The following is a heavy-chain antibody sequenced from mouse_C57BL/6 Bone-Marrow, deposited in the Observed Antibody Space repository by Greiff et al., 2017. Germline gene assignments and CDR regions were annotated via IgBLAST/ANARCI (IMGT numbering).Heavy chain of an antibody. CDR3: ARPIITTVVEDYFDY. CDR1: GYTFTSYG. CDR2: IYPRSGNT. V-gene: IGHV1-81*01. D-gene: IGHD1-1*01. Sequence: QVQLQQSGAELARPGASVKLSCKASGYTFTSYGISWVKQRTGQGLEWIGEIYPRSGNTYYNEKFKGKATLTADKSSSTAYMELRSLTSEDSAVYFCARPIITTVVEDYFDYWGQGTTLTVSS. J-gene: IGHJ2*01.